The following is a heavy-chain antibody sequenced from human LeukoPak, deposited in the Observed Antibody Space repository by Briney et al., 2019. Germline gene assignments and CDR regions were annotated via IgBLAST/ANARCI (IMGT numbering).Heavy chain of an antibody. CDR1: GFTFSNYL. CDR3: AMALDY. Sequence: GGSLRLSCVASGFTFSNYLMNWVRQAPGKGLEWVSGISHSGSSIYYTDSVKGRFTISRDNSKNTLYLQMDRLRVEDTAVYYCAMALDYWGQGTLVTVSS. CDR2: ISHSGSSI. V-gene: IGHV3-23*01. J-gene: IGHJ4*02.